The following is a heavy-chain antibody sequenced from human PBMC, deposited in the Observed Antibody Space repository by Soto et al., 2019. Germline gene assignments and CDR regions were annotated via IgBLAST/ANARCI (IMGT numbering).Heavy chain of an antibody. V-gene: IGHV4-31*03. CDR3: AASRKGGWTCDY. Sequence: QVQLQESGAGLVTPSQTLSLTCTVSGDSISSGAYYWSWVRQHPGKGLEWIGYVHYSGNTFYTPSLKSRLALSVDTSQNQFSLNLNSVTAADSAVYYCAASRKGGWTCDYWGQGTLVTVAS. J-gene: IGHJ4*02. D-gene: IGHD6-19*01. CDR1: GDSISSGAYY. CDR2: VHYSGNT.